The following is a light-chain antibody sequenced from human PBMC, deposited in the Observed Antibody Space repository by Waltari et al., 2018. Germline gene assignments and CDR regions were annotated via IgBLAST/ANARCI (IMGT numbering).Light chain of an antibody. CDR1: QGVSRA. CDR2: GAS. J-gene: IGKJ1*01. CDR3: QHYVRVPAT. Sequence: EILLTQSPGTLSLSPGDRATLSCRASQGVSRALAWYQHKPGQAPRLLISGASNRATGIPDRFSGSGSGTIFSLTISSLEPEEFAVDYWQHYVRVPATFGQGTKVEIK. V-gene: IGKV3-20*01.